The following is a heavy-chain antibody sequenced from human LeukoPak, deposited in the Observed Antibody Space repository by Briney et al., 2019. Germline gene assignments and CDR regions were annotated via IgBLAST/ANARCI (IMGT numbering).Heavy chain of an antibody. Sequence: PSETLSLTCAVSGGSISSGDYYWSWIRQPPGKGLEWIGYIYYSGSTNYNPSLKSRVTISVDTSKNQFSLKLSSVTAADTAVYYCARTIRNYYDSSGYHDYWGQGTLVTVSS. J-gene: IGHJ4*02. CDR1: GGSISSGDYY. D-gene: IGHD3-22*01. V-gene: IGHV4-61*08. CDR3: ARTIRNYYDSSGYHDY. CDR2: IYYSGST.